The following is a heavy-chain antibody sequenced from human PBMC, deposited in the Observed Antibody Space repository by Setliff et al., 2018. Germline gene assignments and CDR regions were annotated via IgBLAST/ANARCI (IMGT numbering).Heavy chain of an antibody. CDR2: FDPEDEET. Sequence: ASVKVSCKVSGYRLIEVSMHWVRQAPGKGLEWMGGFDPEDEETVYAQKFQGRVTMTEDTSTDTAYMELSSLRSDDTAVYYCARSNYDILTRNWFDPWGQGTLVTVSS. J-gene: IGHJ5*02. CDR3: ARSNYDILTRNWFDP. V-gene: IGHV1-24*01. CDR1: GYRLIEVS. D-gene: IGHD3-9*01.